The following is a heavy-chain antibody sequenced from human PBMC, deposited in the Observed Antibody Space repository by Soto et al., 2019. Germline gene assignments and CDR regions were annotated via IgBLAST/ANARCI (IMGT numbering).Heavy chain of an antibody. CDR1: GFTFSSYW. D-gene: IGHD6-19*01. CDR2: IKQDGSEK. V-gene: IGHV3-7*01. J-gene: IGHJ4*02. Sequence: GGSLRLSCAASGFTFSSYWMSWVRQAPGKGLEWVANIKQDGSEKYYVDSVKGRFTISRDNAKNSLYLQMNSLRAEDTAVYYCARDNGSGWFRPHLYFDYWGQGTLVTVSS. CDR3: ARDNGSGWFRPHLYFDY.